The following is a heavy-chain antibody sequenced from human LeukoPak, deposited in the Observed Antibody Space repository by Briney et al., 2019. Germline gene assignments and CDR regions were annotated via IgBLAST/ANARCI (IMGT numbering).Heavy chain of an antibody. CDR2: IYHSGST. D-gene: IGHD3-16*02. V-gene: IGHV4-38-2*02. CDR1: GYSISSGYY. Sequence: SETLSLTCTVSGYSISSGYYWGWIRQPPGKGLEWIGSIYHSGSTYYNPSLKSRVTISVDTSKNQFSLRLSSVTAADTAVYYCARDWGRSYYDYVWGSYHYHFDYWGQGTLVTVSS. CDR3: ARDWGRSYYDYVWGSYHYHFDY. J-gene: IGHJ4*02.